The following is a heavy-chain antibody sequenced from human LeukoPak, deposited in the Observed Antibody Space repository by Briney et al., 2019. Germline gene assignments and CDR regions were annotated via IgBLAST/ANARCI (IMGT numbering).Heavy chain of an antibody. D-gene: IGHD6-13*01. CDR2: IKDDGSAK. CDR3: ARARHREGDKNSWYEN. V-gene: IGHV3-7*01. Sequence: QAGGSLRLSCTVSGFTFSNFWMSWVRQAPGKGLERVANIKDDGSAKFYLASVEGRFTISRDNAKSSLYLQMNSLRAGDTAVYYCARARHREGDKNSWYENWGQGTLVAVSS. CDR1: GFTFSNFW. J-gene: IGHJ4*02.